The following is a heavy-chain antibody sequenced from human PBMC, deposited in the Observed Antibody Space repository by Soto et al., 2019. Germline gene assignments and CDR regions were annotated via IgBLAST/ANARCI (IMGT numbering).Heavy chain of an antibody. J-gene: IGHJ6*03. CDR2: IYSGGST. D-gene: IGHD2-8*01. CDR3: ARQGYCTNGVCYTSGYYYYYMDV. V-gene: IGHV3-66*04. Sequence: GGSLRLSCAASGFTVSSNYMSWVRQAPGKGLEWVSVIYSGGSTYYADSVKGRFTISRDNSKNTLYLQMNSLRAEDTAVYYCARQGYCTNGVCYTSGYYYYYMDVWGKGTTVTVSS. CDR1: GFTVSSNY.